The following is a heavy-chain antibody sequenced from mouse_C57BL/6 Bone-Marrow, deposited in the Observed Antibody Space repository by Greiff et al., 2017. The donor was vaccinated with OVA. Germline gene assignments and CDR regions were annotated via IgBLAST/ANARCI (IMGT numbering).Heavy chain of an antibody. V-gene: IGHV1-47*01. CDR3: ARSHYYGSSYDYFDY. CDR2: FHPYNDDT. Sequence: QVQLQQSGAELVKPGASVKMSCKASGYTFTTYPIEWMKQTHGKSLEWIGNFHPYNDDTKYNEKFKGKATLTVEKSSSTVYLELSRLTSDDSAVYYCARSHYYGSSYDYFDYWGQGTTLTVSS. D-gene: IGHD1-1*01. CDR1: GYTFTTYP. J-gene: IGHJ2*01.